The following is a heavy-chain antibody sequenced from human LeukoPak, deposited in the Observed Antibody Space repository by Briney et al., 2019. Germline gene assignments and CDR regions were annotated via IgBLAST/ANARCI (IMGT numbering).Heavy chain of an antibody. D-gene: IGHD7-27*01. V-gene: IGHV3-15*01. CDR1: GFPFSSYW. CDR2: IKSKTDGGTT. J-gene: IGHJ4*02. CDR3: TTGNWGPY. Sequence: PGGSLRLSCVASGFPFSSYWMTWVRQAPGKGLEWVGRIKSKTDGGTTDYGAPVKGRFTISRDDSKNTMYLQMNSLKTEDIAVYYCTTGNWGPYWGQGTLVTVSS.